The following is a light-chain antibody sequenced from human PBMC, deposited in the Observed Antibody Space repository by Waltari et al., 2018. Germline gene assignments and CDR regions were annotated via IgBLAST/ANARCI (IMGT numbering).Light chain of an antibody. J-gene: IGKJ1*01. V-gene: IGKV2-28*01. CDR3: MQSLRALWT. CDR1: QSLLHSNGYNY. Sequence: DIVVPQSPLSLPFTPGEPASISCRSSQSLLHSNGYNYLDWYLQKPGQSPQLLIYLGSNRASGVPDRFSGSGSGTDFTLKISRVEAEDVGVYYCMQSLRALWTFGQGTKVEIK. CDR2: LGS.